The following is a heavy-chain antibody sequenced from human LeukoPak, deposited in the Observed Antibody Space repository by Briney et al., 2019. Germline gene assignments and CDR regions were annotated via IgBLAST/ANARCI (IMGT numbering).Heavy chain of an antibody. CDR3: ARVHSSGQD. J-gene: IGHJ4*02. Sequence: GASVKVSCKASGYTFSGYDSHWVRQATGQGLEWMGWMNPNSGNTAYAQNFRGRVTMTRDTSITTAYMELNSLRSEDTAVYYCARVHSSGQDWGQGTLVTVSS. CDR1: GYTFSGYD. V-gene: IGHV1-8*01. D-gene: IGHD3-22*01. CDR2: MNPNSGNT.